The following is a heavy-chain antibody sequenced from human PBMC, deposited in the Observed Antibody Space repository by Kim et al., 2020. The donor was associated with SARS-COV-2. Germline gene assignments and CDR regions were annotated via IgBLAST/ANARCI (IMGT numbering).Heavy chain of an antibody. Sequence: SYADSVKGRVTISRDNAKNTLYLQMNSLRADDTAVYDCTRAIIGTNTFDSWGQGTLVTVSS. CDR3: TRAIIGTNTFDS. D-gene: IGHD1-7*01. V-gene: IGHV3-74*01. J-gene: IGHJ4*02.